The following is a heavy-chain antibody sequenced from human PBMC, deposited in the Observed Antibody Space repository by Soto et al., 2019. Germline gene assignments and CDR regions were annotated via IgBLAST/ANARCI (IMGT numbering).Heavy chain of an antibody. CDR3: ARQIAVAGTDY. CDR2: IIPILGIA. D-gene: IGHD6-19*01. CDR1: GETFNSYT. J-gene: IGHJ4*02. V-gene: IGHV1-69*02. Sequence: SVKLSCKACGETFNSYTISWVRQAPGQGLEWMGRIIPILGIANYAQRFQGRVTITADKSTSTAYMELSSLRSEDTAVYYCARQIAVAGTDYWGQGTLVTVSS.